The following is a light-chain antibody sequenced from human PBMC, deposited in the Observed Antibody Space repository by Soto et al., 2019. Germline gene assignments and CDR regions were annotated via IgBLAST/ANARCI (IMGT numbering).Light chain of an antibody. CDR1: SSDVGAYDY. CDR2: EVT. Sequence: QSVLTQPPSASGPPGQSVTISCTGTSSDVGAYDYVSWYQQHPGEAPKLMIYEVTKRPSGVPDRFSGSKSGNTASLTVSGLQAEDEADYYCSSYASTNSFVFGTGTNVTVL. V-gene: IGLV2-8*01. J-gene: IGLJ1*01. CDR3: SSYASTNSFV.